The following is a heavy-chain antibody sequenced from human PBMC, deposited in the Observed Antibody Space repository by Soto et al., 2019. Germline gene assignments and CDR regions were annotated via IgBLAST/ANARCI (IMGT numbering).Heavy chain of an antibody. J-gene: IGHJ4*02. CDR2: INHSGST. Sequence: SETLSLTCAVYGGSFSGYYWSWIRQPPGKGLEWIGEINHSGSTNYNPSLKSRVTISVDTSKNQFSLKLSSVTAADTAVYYSARTESSGEMATITPHFDYWGQGTLVTVSS. D-gene: IGHD5-12*01. V-gene: IGHV4-34*01. CDR1: GGSFSGYY. CDR3: ARTESSGEMATITPHFDY.